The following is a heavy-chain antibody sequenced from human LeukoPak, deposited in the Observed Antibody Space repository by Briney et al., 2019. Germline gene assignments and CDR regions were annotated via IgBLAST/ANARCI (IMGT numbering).Heavy chain of an antibody. D-gene: IGHD1-26*01. J-gene: IGHJ4*02. CDR3: ARDLRRGSYYVGY. V-gene: IGHV1-2*02. CDR2: INPNSGGT. CDR1: GYTFTGYY. Sequence: GASVKVSCKASGYTFTGYYMHWVRQAPGQGLEWMGWINPNSGGTNYAQKFQGRVNMTRDTSISTAHMELSRLRSDDTAVYYCARDLRRGSYYVGYWGQGTLVTVSS.